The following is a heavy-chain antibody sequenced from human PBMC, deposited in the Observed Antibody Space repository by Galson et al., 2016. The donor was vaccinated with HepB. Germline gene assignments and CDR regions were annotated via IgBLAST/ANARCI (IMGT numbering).Heavy chain of an antibody. Sequence: SGAEVKKPGESLKISCRGSGYSFSSYWIGWVRQMPGKGLEWLGNIYPGDSDTRYSPSFQGQVSISADKSITTAYLQWSSLKASDTVFYYCARRGSGWSLFDSWGQGTLVTVSS. D-gene: IGHD6-19*01. CDR2: IYPGDSDT. V-gene: IGHV5-51*01. CDR3: ARRGSGWSLFDS. J-gene: IGHJ4*02. CDR1: GYSFSSYW.